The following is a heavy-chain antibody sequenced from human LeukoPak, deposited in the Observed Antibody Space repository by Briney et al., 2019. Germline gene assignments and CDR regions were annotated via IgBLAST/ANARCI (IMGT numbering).Heavy chain of an antibody. D-gene: IGHD1-1*01. J-gene: IGHJ4*02. CDR3: AKESNWNGDGDY. CDR1: GFTLSIYV. CDR2: ISYDGSNE. Sequence: GGSLRLSCAASGFTLSIYVMHWVRQAPGKGLEWVAIISYDGSNEYYADSVKGRFTISRDNSKNTLYLQMNSLRAEDTAVYYCAKESNWNGDGDYWGQGTLVTVSS. V-gene: IGHV3-30*04.